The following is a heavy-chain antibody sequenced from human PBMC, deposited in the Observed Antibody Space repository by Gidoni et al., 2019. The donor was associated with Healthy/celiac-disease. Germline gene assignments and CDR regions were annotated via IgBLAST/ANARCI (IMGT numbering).Heavy chain of an antibody. CDR1: GGTFSSYA. CDR2: IIPIFGTA. D-gene: IGHD3-22*01. J-gene: IGHJ4*02. Sequence: QVQLVQSGAEVKKPGSSLKVSCQASGGTFSSYAISWVRPAPGQGLEWMGGIIPIFGTANYAQKFQGRVTITADESTSTAYMELSSLRSEDTAVYYCASSYYYDSSGYWDKIDYWGQGTLVTVSS. CDR3: ASSYYYDSSGYWDKIDY. V-gene: IGHV1-69*01.